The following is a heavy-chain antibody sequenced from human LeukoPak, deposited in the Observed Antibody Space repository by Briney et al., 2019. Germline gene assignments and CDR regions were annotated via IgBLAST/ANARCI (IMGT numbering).Heavy chain of an antibody. V-gene: IGHV5-51*01. Sequence: GEALKISCKGSEYSFATYWIGWVRQLPGQGLEWLGIIFPGDSDTRYSPSFQGQVTISADKSISTAYLQWSSLKASDTAIYYCASEYCSGGNCYFDYWGQGTLVTVSS. CDR3: ASEYCSGGNCYFDY. CDR1: EYSFATYW. CDR2: IFPGDSDT. J-gene: IGHJ4*02. D-gene: IGHD2-15*01.